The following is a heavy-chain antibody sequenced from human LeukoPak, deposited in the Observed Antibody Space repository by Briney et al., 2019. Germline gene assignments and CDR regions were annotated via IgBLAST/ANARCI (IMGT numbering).Heavy chain of an antibody. V-gene: IGHV1-8*02. J-gene: IGHJ4*02. D-gene: IGHD5-12*01. CDR1: GYTFTSYD. CDR3: ARVIYSGYDWGGFDY. Sequence: ASVKVSCKASGYTFTSYDINWVRQATGQGLEWMGWMNPNSGNTGYAQKFQGRVTMTRDTSTSTVYMELSSLRSEDTAVYYCARVIYSGYDWGGFDYWGQGTLVTVSS. CDR2: MNPNSGNT.